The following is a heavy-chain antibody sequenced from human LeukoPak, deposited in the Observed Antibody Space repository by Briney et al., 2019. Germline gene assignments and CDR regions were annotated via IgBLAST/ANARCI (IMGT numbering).Heavy chain of an antibody. J-gene: IGHJ4*02. V-gene: IGHV3-23*01. CDR2: ISGSGGST. CDR3: AKRGYCSSTSCHYFDY. Sequence: GGSLRLSCAASGFTFSSYAMSWVRQAPGKGLEWVSAISGSGGSTYYADSVKGRFTISRDNSKNTLYLQMNSLRAEDTAVYYCAKRGYCSSTSCHYFDYWGQGTLVTVSS. D-gene: IGHD2-2*01. CDR1: GFTFSSYA.